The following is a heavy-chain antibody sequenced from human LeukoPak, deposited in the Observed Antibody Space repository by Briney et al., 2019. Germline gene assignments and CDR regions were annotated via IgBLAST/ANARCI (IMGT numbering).Heavy chain of an antibody. J-gene: IGHJ4*02. V-gene: IGHV1-3*01. CDR1: GYTFSTCA. CDR3: ARSYIVVVPAVYFDY. D-gene: IGHD2-2*01. Sequence: GASVKVSCKTSGYTFSTCAIQWVRQAPGQRLEWMGWINGGDGNTKFSQKFQGRVTITRDTSASSSYMELSSLRSEDTAVYYCARSYIVVVPAVYFDYWAQGTLVTVSS. CDR2: INGGDGNT.